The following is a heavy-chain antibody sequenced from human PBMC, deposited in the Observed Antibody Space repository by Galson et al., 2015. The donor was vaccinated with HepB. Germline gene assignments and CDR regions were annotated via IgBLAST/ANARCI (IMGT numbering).Heavy chain of an antibody. J-gene: IGHJ4*02. CDR2: IFWNDDK. D-gene: IGHD3-22*01. CDR3: AHRNYYDSSGYTFDY. Sequence: PSLVKPTQTLTLTCTFSVFSVTTGGVGVGWIRQPPGKALEWLALIFWNDDKVYSPSLKNRLTITKCTSKNQVVLTLSNMDPVDSATYYCAHRNYYDSSGYTFDYWGPGAPVIVSS. V-gene: IGHV2-5*01. CDR1: VFSVTTGGVG.